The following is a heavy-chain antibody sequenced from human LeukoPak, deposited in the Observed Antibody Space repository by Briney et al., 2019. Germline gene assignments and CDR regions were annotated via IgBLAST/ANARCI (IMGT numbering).Heavy chain of an antibody. CDR3: ARAIAAAGSLYWFDP. Sequence: SVKVSCKASGGTFSSYAISWVRQAPGQGLEWMGGIIPIFGTANYAQKFQGRVTMTRNTSISTAYMELSSLRSEDTAVYYCARAIAAAGSLYWFDPWGQGTLVTVSS. V-gene: IGHV1-69*05. J-gene: IGHJ5*02. CDR2: IIPIFGTA. CDR1: GGTFSSYA. D-gene: IGHD6-13*01.